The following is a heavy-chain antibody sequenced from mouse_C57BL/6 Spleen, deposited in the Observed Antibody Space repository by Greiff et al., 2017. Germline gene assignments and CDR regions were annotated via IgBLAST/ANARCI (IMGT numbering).Heavy chain of an antibody. V-gene: IGHV5-17*01. D-gene: IGHD1-1*01. CDR1: GFTFSDYG. Sequence: VHVKQSGGGLVKPGGSLKLSCAASGFTFSDYGMHWVRQAPEKGLEWVAYISSGSSTIYYADTVKGRFTISRDNAKNTLFLQMTSLRSEDTAMYYCARGYYGSSYSYWYFDVWGTGTTVTVSS. CDR2: ISSGSSTI. CDR3: ARGYYGSSYSYWYFDV. J-gene: IGHJ1*03.